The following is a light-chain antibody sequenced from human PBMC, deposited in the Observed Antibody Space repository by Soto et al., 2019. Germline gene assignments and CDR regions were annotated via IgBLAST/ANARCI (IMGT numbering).Light chain of an antibody. Sequence: DIPMTQSPSTLSASVGDRVTITCRASQSISSWLAWYQQKPGKAPKLLIYDASSLESGVPSRFSGSGSGTKFTLTISSLQPDDFATYYCQQYNSWTFGQGTKVDIK. CDR1: QSISSW. CDR3: QQYNSWT. J-gene: IGKJ1*01. V-gene: IGKV1-5*01. CDR2: DAS.